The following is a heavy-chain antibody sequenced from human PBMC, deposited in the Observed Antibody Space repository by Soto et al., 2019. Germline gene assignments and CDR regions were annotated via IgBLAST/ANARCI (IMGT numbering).Heavy chain of an antibody. CDR1: GYTFTGYY. V-gene: IGHV1-2*02. Sequence: QVQLVQSGAEVKKPGASVKVSCKTSGYTFTGYYIHWVRQAPEQGLEWMALINPNSGDTNYGHKFQGRVTLTRDTSINTVYMEVTSLRFDDTAVYYCAVAGLPFEYWGQGTLVTVFS. CDR3: AVAGLPFEY. J-gene: IGHJ4*02. D-gene: IGHD6-19*01. CDR2: INPNSGDT.